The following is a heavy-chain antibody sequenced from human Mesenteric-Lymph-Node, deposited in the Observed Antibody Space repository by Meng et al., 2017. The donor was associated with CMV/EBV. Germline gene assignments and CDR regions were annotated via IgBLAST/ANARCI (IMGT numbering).Heavy chain of an antibody. J-gene: IGHJ1*01. V-gene: IGHV3-23*03. D-gene: IGHD2-2*01. CDR3: AKAAYQLLQRAPEYFQH. CDR2: IYSGDDST. CDR1: GFTLSSYS. Sequence: GGSLRLSCAASGFTLSSYSMTWVRQAPGKGLEWVSLIYSGDDSTYYADSVKGRFTISRDDSKNTLYLQMNSLRAEDTAVYYCAKAAYQLLQRAPEYFQHWGQGTLVTVSS.